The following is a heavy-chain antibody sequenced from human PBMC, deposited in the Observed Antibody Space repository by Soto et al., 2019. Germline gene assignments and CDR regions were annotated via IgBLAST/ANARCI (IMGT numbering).Heavy chain of an antibody. V-gene: IGHV1-46*01. CDR3: ARGGDRMTMEY. CDR2: INPSTGSA. CDR1: GYTFTDYH. J-gene: IGHJ4*02. D-gene: IGHD3-16*01. Sequence: QVHLMQSGAEVKKPGASVTVSCKASGYTFTDYHIHWVQQAPGQGLAWMGIINPSTGSATHAQNCQGRVTMTRDTSTSTVYMELNSLRSGDPAVYYCARGGDRMTMEYWRQGTLVTVAS.